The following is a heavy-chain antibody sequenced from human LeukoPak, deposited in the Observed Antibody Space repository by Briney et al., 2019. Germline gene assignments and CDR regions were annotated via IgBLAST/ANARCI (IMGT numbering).Heavy chain of an antibody. V-gene: IGHV6-1*01. D-gene: IGHD6-13*01. CDR1: GDSLSSHSAA. CDR2: TYYGSKWYN. CDR3: ARAGSGRGSWSSFAY. Sequence: PSQTLSLTCAISGDSLSSHSAAWNWIRQSPSRALEWLVRTYYGSKWYNDYAVSVNSRIPINPDTSKNQFSLQLNSVTPEDTDVYYCARAGSGRGSWSSFAYWGQGTLVTVSS. J-gene: IGHJ4*02.